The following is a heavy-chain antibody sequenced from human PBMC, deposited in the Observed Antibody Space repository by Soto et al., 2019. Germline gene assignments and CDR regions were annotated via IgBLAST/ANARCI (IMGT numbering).Heavy chain of an antibody. V-gene: IGHV3-23*01. CDR2: ICGSGVTT. CDR3: AKGTLGTCYSAVGY. J-gene: IGHJ4*02. Sequence: HPGGSLSLSCAASGFPFNSYAMNWARQAPGKGLEWVSAICGSGVTTYYADSVKGRFTISRDNSKNTLYLQMNSLRAEDTAVYYCAKGTLGTCYSAVGYWGQGTLVTVSS. CDR1: GFPFNSYA. D-gene: IGHD2-21*02.